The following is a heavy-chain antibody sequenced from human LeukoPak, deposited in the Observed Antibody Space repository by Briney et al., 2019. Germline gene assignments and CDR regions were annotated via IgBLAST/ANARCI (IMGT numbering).Heavy chain of an antibody. D-gene: IGHD2-2*02. Sequence: SETLSLTCAVYGGSFSGYYWSWIRQPPGKGLEWIGEINHGGSTNYNPSLKSRVTISVDTSKNQFSLKLSSVTAADTAVYYCAISGYCSSTSCYRADYWGQGTLVTVSS. V-gene: IGHV4-34*01. CDR3: AISGYCSSTSCYRADY. J-gene: IGHJ4*02. CDR2: INHGGST. CDR1: GGSFSGYY.